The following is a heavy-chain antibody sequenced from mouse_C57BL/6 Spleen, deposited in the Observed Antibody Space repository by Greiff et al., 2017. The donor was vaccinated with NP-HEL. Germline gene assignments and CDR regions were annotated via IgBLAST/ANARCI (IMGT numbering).Heavy chain of an antibody. CDR2: IYPGDGDT. Sequence: VKLMESGPELVKPGASVKISCKASGYAFSSSWMNWVKQRPGKGLEWIGRIYPGDGDTNYNGKFKGKATLTADKSSSTAYMQLSSLTSEDSAVYFCARTYDYDDYWGQGTTLTVSS. CDR3: ARTYDYDDY. V-gene: IGHV1-82*01. CDR1: GYAFSSSW. D-gene: IGHD2-4*01. J-gene: IGHJ2*01.